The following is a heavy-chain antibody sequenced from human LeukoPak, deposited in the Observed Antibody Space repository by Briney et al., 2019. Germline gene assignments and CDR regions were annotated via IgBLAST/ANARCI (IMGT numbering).Heavy chain of an antibody. Sequence: GGSLRLSCAPSGFTFSSYATSSVRHAPGEGLGWGSAISGGGGSTYYADSVKGRFTLSRGNSKNTLCLQMNSLRAEDTAVYYCAKGIAAADFNWFDPWGQGTPVTVSS. CDR2: ISGGGGST. CDR3: AKGIAAADFNWFDP. CDR1: GFTFSSYA. D-gene: IGHD6-13*01. J-gene: IGHJ5*02. V-gene: IGHV3-23*01.